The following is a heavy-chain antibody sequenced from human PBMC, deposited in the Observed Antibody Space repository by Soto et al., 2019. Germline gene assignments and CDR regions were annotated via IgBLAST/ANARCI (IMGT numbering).Heavy chain of an antibody. CDR3: ARQDGSYGSIDY. J-gene: IGHJ4*02. CDR1: GGTFSSYA. Sequence: QVQLVQSGAEVKKPGSSVKVSCKASGGTFSSYAISWVRQAPGQGLEWMGGIIPIFGTANYAQKFKGRVTITADESTSAAYMELSSLGTEDTGVYCRARQDGSYGSIDYWAQGTLVAVST. D-gene: IGHD5-18*01. V-gene: IGHV1-69*12. CDR2: IIPIFGTA.